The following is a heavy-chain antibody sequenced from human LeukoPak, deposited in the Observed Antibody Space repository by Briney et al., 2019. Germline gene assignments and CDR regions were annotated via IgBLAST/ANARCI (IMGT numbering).Heavy chain of an antibody. Sequence: GGSLRLSCAASGFTVGTNSMSWVRQSPGKGLEWVSVIYSGGSTYYADSVNGRFTISRDNSKNTLYLQMNSLRAEDTAVYYCARPHDYFDYWGQGTLVTVSS. V-gene: IGHV3-66*01. J-gene: IGHJ4*02. CDR3: ARPHDYFDY. CDR1: GFTVGTNS. CDR2: IYSGGST.